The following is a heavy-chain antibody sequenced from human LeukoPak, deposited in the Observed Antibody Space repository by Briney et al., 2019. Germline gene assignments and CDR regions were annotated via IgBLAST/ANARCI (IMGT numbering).Heavy chain of an antibody. Sequence: HAGGSLRLSCVASGFTFNTYAMTWVRQAPGKGLEWVSANSRSGGSTYYADSVKGRFLISRDNSKNTLYLQMNSLRAEDTALYFCAKVSLVVRYFDSSHDALDIWGQGTMVLVSS. D-gene: IGHD3-9*01. CDR2: NSRSGGST. CDR3: AKVSLVVRYFDSSHDALDI. CDR1: GFTFNTYA. V-gene: IGHV3-23*01. J-gene: IGHJ3*02.